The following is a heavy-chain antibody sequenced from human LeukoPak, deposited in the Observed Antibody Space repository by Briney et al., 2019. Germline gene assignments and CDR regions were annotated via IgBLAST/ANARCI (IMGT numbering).Heavy chain of an antibody. Sequence: GGSLRLSCAASGFTFDDYAMHWVRQAPGKGLEWASGISWNSGSIGYADSVKGRFTISRDNAKNSLYLQMNSLRAEDTALYYCAKVGDDTTKGSDGYFDYWGQGTLVTVSS. V-gene: IGHV3-9*01. CDR2: ISWNSGSI. CDR1: GFTFDDYA. D-gene: IGHD3-22*01. J-gene: IGHJ4*02. CDR3: AKVGDDTTKGSDGYFDY.